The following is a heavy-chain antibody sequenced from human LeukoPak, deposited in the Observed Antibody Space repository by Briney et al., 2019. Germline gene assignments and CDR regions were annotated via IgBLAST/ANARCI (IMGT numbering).Heavy chain of an antibody. CDR2: IKQDGSEK. V-gene: IGHV3-7*04. J-gene: IGHJ4*02. Sequence: GGSLRLSCAASGFTFSSYWMSWVRQAPGKGLEWVANIKQDGSEKYYVDSVKGRFTISRDNAKNSLYLQMNSLRAEDTAVYYCARGYSSSSGFHFDYWGQGTLVTVSS. D-gene: IGHD6-6*01. CDR3: ARGYSSSSGFHFDY. CDR1: GFTFSSYW.